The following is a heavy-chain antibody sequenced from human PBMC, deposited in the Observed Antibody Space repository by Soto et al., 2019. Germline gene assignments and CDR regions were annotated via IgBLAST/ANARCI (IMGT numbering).Heavy chain of an antibody. CDR2: ISGYNGNT. J-gene: IGHJ4*02. Sequence: VASVKVSCKASGYTFTSYGITWVRQAPGQGLEWMGWISGYNGNTNYAQKFQGRVTMTTDTSTSTAYMELRSLRSDDTAAYYCVRDSGAKLSSSWGQGTLVTVSS. CDR1: GYTFTSYG. CDR3: VRDSGAKLSSS. V-gene: IGHV1-18*01. D-gene: IGHD6-13*01.